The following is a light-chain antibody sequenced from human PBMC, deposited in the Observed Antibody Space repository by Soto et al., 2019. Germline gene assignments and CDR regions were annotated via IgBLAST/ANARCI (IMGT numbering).Light chain of an antibody. V-gene: IGLV2-14*01. J-gene: IGLJ2*01. Sequence: QSALTQPASVSGSPGQSITISCTGTSSDIGTYNSVSWYQRHPGKVPKLMIYDVRNRPSGVSNRFSGSKSGNTASLTISGLQAEDEADYYCSSYTTSSPVLFGGGTKLTVL. CDR1: SSDIGTYNS. CDR2: DVR. CDR3: SSYTTSSPVL.